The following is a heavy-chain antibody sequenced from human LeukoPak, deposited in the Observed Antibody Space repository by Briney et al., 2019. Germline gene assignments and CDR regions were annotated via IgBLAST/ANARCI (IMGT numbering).Heavy chain of an antibody. CDR1: GYSISSGYY. CDR3: ARAAPVSPQYFDY. CDR2: IYHSGTT. Sequence: SETLSLTCTVSGYSISSGYYWGWIRQPPGKGLEWIGTIYHSGTTYYNPSLKSRVTISVDTSKNQFSLKLSSVTAADTAVYFCARAAPVSPQYFDYWGQGTLVAVSS. V-gene: IGHV4-38-2*02. J-gene: IGHJ4*02.